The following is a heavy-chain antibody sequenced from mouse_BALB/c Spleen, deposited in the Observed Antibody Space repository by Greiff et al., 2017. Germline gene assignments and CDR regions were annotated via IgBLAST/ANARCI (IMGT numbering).Heavy chain of an antibody. D-gene: IGHD2-14*01. CDR3: ARVVRRFMDY. CDR1: GYTFTSYW. J-gene: IGHJ4*01. V-gene: IGHV1-7*01. Sequence: VHLVESGAELAKPGASVKMSCKASGYTFTSYWMHWVKQRPGQGLEWIGYINPSTGYTEYNQKFKDKATLTADKSSSTAYMQLSSLTSEDSAVYYCARVVRRFMDYWGQGTSVTVSS. CDR2: INPSTGYT.